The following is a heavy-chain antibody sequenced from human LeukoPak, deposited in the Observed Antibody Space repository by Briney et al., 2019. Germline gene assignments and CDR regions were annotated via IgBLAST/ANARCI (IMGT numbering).Heavy chain of an antibody. CDR1: GYTFTGYY. CDR2: INPNSGVT. D-gene: IGHD1-26*01. Sequence: ASVKVSCKASGYTFTGYYMHWVRQAPGQGLEWMGWINPNSGVTNYAQKFQGRVTMTRDTSISTAYMELSRLRSDDTAVYYCARVESGSYYRHFDYWGQGTLVTVSS. V-gene: IGHV1-2*02. J-gene: IGHJ4*02. CDR3: ARVESGSYYRHFDY.